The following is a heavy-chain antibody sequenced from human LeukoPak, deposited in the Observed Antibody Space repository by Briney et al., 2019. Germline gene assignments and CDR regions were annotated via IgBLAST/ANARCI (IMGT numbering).Heavy chain of an antibody. V-gene: IGHV4-34*01. J-gene: IGHJ4*02. Sequence: PSETLSLTCAVYGGSFSGYYWSWIRQPPGKGLXXXXEINHSGSTNYNPSLKSRVTISVDTSKNQSSLKLSSVTAADTAVYYCARYSSSPPGGFDYWGQGTLVTVSS. D-gene: IGHD6-6*01. CDR3: ARYSSSPPGGFDY. CDR2: INHSGST. CDR1: GGSFSGYY.